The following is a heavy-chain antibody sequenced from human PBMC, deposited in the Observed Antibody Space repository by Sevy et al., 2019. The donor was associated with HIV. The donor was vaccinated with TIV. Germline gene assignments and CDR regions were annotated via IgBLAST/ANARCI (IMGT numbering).Heavy chain of an antibody. CDR2: INSDGSST. V-gene: IGHV3-74*01. Sequence: GESLKISCAASGFTFSSYWMHWVRQAPGKGLVWVSRINSDGSSTSYADSVKGRFTISRENAKNMLSLQMNSLRAEDTAVYYCARVMTSVTNYNYYGMDVWGQGTTVTVSS. CDR3: ARVMTSVTNYNYYGMDV. J-gene: IGHJ6*02. CDR1: GFTFSSYW. D-gene: IGHD3-10*01.